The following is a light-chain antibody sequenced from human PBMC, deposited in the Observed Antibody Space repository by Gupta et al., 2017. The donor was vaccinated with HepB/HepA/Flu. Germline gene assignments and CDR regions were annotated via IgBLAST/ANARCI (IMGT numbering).Light chain of an antibody. CDR3: QWDSSSHT. J-gene: IGKJ4*01. V-gene: IGKV3-20*01. Sequence: EIVLTQSPDTLSLSPGERATLSCRASQSVHNYLTWYQQKPGQAPRLLIYGASSRATGIPDMFSGSGFRNDLTITSIRLAEEDFAVYFQQWDSSSHTFGGGTKVEI. CDR2: GAS. CDR1: QSVHNY.